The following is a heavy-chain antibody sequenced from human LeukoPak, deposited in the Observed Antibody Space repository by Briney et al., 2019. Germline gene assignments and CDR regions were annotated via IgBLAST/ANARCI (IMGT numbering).Heavy chain of an antibody. CDR3: VTGIAVAGDIKYYAMDV. Sequence: SETLSLTCIVSGGSISSSSYYWGWIRQPPGKGLEWIGSMYYSGSTYYNPSLKGRVTIAIDTPKNQFSLKVSSVTAADTAVYCCVTGIAVAGDIKYYAMDVWGQGTTVTVSS. J-gene: IGHJ6*02. D-gene: IGHD6-19*01. CDR2: MYYSGST. V-gene: IGHV4-39*01. CDR1: GGSISSSSYY.